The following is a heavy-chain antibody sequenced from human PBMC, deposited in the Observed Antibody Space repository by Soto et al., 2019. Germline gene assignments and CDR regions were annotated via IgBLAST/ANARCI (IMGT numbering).Heavy chain of an antibody. V-gene: IGHV1-18*01. CDR1: GYTFTSYG. Sequence: VQLVQSGAEVKKPGASVKVSCKASGYTFTSYGISWVRQAPGQGLEWMGWISGYNGNTKYVQKVQGRVTMTTDTSTSTAYMELRSLRSDDTAVYYCARLGYCSSTSCYYYGMDVWGQGTTVTVSS. J-gene: IGHJ6*02. CDR2: ISGYNGNT. D-gene: IGHD2-2*01. CDR3: ARLGYCSSTSCYYYGMDV.